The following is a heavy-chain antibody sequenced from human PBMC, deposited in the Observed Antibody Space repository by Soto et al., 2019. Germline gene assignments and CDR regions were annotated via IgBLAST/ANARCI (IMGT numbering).Heavy chain of an antibody. D-gene: IGHD3-16*02. V-gene: IGHV3-30-3*01. Sequence: QVQLVESGGGVVQPGRSLRLSCAASGFTFSSYAMHWVRQAPGKGLEWVAVISYDGSNKYYADSVKGRFTISRDNSKNTLYRQMNSLRAEDTAVYYCARAANDYVWGSYRLFDYWGQGTLVTVSS. J-gene: IGHJ4*02. CDR3: ARAANDYVWGSYRLFDY. CDR2: ISYDGSNK. CDR1: GFTFSSYA.